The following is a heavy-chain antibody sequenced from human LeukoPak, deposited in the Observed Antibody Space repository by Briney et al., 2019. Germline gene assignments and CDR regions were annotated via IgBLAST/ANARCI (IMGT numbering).Heavy chain of an antibody. D-gene: IGHD3-16*02. CDR3: AREYDYVWGSYRSYYFDY. Sequence: GGSLRLSCAASGFTFSSYSMNWVRQAPGKGLEWVSSISSSSCYIYYADSVKGRFTISRDNAKNSLYLQMNSLRAEDTAVYYCAREYDYVWGSYRSYYFDYWGQGTLVTVSS. V-gene: IGHV3-21*01. CDR1: GFTFSSYS. J-gene: IGHJ4*02. CDR2: ISSSSCYI.